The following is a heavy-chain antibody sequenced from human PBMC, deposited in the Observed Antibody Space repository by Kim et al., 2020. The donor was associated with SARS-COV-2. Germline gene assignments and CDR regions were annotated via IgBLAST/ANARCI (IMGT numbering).Heavy chain of an antibody. CDR1: GGSFSGYY. CDR2: INHSGNT. V-gene: IGHV4-34*01. CDR3: ARGYTVTTGYFDY. D-gene: IGHD4-17*01. Sequence: LETLSLTCAVYGGSFSGYYWSWIRQSPGKGLEWIGEINHSGNTRYKLSLKSRVAISVDTSRNRFSLNLNSVTAADTAVYYCARGYTVTTGYFDYWGQGTLVAVSS. J-gene: IGHJ4*02.